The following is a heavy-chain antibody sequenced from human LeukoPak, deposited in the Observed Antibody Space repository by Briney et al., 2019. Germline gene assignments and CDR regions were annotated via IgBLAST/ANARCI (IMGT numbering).Heavy chain of an antibody. CDR3: ARGKLGYCSGGSCDFDY. CDR1: GGSISSYY. CDR2: IYTSGST. Sequence: SETLSLTCTVSGGSISSYYWSWIRQPAGKGLEWIGRIYTSGSTNYNPSLESRVTMSVDTSKNQFSLKLSSVTAADTAVYYCARGKLGYCSGGSCDFDYWGQGTLVTVSS. D-gene: IGHD2-15*01. V-gene: IGHV4-4*07. J-gene: IGHJ4*02.